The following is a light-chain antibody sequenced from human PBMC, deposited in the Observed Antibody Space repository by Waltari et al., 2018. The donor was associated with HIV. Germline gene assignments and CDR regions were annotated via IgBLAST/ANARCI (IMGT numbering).Light chain of an antibody. CDR2: NNN. CDR3: AAWDGSLNGWV. CDR1: SSHIGSNT. Sequence: QSVLTQPPSASGPPGQRVTISCSGSSSHIGSNTVNWYQQLPGTAPKLLIYNNNQRPSGVPDRFSGSKSGTSASLAISGLQSEDEADYYCAAWDGSLNGWVFGGGTKLTVL. J-gene: IGLJ3*02. V-gene: IGLV1-44*01.